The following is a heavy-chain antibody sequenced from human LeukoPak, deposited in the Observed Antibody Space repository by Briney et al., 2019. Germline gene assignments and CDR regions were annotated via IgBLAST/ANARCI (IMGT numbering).Heavy chain of an antibody. Sequence: PGGSLRLSCAVSGLTFNNYAMSWVRQAPGKGLECVSAISKSGDHTYYAASAKGRFNIYRDNSKNTQYLQMNSLRAEDTAVYYCATSWGPDTSAFRWGRDGMDVWGQGTTVIVS. CDR3: ATSWGPDTSAFRWGRDGMDV. V-gene: IGHV3-23*01. D-gene: IGHD3-16*01. CDR1: GLTFNNYA. J-gene: IGHJ6*02. CDR2: ISKSGDHT.